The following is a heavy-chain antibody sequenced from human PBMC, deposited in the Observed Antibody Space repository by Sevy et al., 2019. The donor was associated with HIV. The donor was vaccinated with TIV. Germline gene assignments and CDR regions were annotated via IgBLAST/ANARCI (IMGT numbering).Heavy chain of an antibody. CDR1: GDSIRSSSYY. D-gene: IGHD2-21*02. J-gene: IGHJ4*02. CDR3: ARRRRGDYTQTYEF. Sequence: SETLSLTCTVSGDSIRSSSYYWDWIRQPPGKGLAWIGSINYSGSTYYHSSLKSRVTISVDMSKNQFSLKLNSVTAADTAVYYCARRRRGDYTQTYEFWGQGTLVTVSS. CDR2: INYSGST. V-gene: IGHV4-39*01.